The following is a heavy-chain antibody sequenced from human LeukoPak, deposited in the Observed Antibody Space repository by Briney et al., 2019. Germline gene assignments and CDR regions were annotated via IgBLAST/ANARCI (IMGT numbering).Heavy chain of an antibody. Sequence: PSETLSLTCTVSGGSISSYYWSWIRQPPGKGLEWIGYIYTSGSTNYNPSLKSRVTISVDTSKNQLSLKLSSVTAADTAVYYCARWYYDFWSGYYPYYYYYMDVWGKGTTVTVSS. J-gene: IGHJ6*03. D-gene: IGHD3-3*01. CDR2: IYTSGST. CDR1: GGSISSYY. CDR3: ARWYYDFWSGYYPYYYYYMDV. V-gene: IGHV4-4*09.